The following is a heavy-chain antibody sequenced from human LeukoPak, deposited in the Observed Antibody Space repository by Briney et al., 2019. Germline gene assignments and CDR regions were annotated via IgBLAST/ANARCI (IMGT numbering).Heavy chain of an antibody. V-gene: IGHV3-30*03. CDR2: ISYDGSNK. CDR3: VELDFDY. CDR1: GFTFSSYG. Sequence: GGSLRLSCAASGFTFSSYGMHWVRQAPGKGLEWVAVISYDGSNKYYADSVEGRFTISRDNSKNTLYLQMNSLRAEDTAVYYCVELDFDYWGQGTLVTVSS. J-gene: IGHJ4*02. D-gene: IGHD3-3*02.